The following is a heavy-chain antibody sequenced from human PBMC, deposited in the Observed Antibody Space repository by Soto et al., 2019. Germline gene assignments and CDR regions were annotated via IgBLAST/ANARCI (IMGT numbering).Heavy chain of an antibody. CDR3: AREYTAWPLAYGLDV. CDR1: GFTFSTYS. V-gene: IGHV3-21*01. CDR2: ISSRSDI. D-gene: IGHD2-2*02. Sequence: GGSLRLSCVGSGFTFSTYSINWVRQAPGKGLEWVSSISSRSDIYYADSVKGRFTISRDNAKNSVSLQMNSLRAEDTAVYYCAREYTAWPLAYGLDVWGQGATVTVSS. J-gene: IGHJ6*02.